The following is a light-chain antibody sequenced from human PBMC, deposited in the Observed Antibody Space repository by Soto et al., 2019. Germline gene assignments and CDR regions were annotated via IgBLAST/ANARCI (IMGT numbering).Light chain of an antibody. V-gene: IGKV1-5*01. CDR3: QQYNSSPI. CDR1: QSISSW. J-gene: IGKJ4*01. CDR2: DAS. Sequence: DIQMTQSPSTLSASVGDRVTITCRASQSISSWLAWYQQKPGKAPKLLIYDASSLESGVPSRFSGSGSGTEFTLTISSLQPGDFATYYCQQYNSSPIFGGGTKVEIK.